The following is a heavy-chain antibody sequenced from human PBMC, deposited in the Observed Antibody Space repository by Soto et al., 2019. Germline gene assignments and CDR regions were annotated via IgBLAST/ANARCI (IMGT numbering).Heavy chain of an antibody. Sequence: GGSPRLSCAASGFTVSNSWVAWVRQAPGKGPEWVARINNGGSGTYYADSVKGRFTISRGNSKNTLYLQVSNLRAEDTAVYYCAKERLGRGIDYWGQGILVTSPQ. J-gene: IGHJ4*02. CDR2: INNGGSGT. V-gene: IGHV3-23*01. CDR3: AKERLGRGIDY. D-gene: IGHD3-10*01. CDR1: GFTVSNSW.